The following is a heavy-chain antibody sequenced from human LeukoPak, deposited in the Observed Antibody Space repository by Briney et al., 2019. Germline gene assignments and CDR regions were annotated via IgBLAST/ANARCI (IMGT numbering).Heavy chain of an antibody. J-gene: IGHJ5*02. V-gene: IGHV1-18*04. Sequence: ASVKVSCKASGYTFGAYYMYWVRQAPGQGLEWMGWISAYNGNTNYAQKLQGRVTMTTDTSTSTAYMELRSLRSDDTAVYYCARSDNTIFGVVISNWFDPWGQGTLVTVSS. D-gene: IGHD3-3*01. CDR3: ARSDNTIFGVVISNWFDP. CDR2: ISAYNGNT. CDR1: GYTFGAYY.